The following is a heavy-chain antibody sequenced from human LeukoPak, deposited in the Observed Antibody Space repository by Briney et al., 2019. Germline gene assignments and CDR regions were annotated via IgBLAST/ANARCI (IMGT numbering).Heavy chain of an antibody. CDR2: ISTDGSST. D-gene: IGHD6-6*01. Sequence: GGSLRLSCAASGFTFSSYWMHWVRQPPGKGLVWVSRISTDGSSTTYADSVKGRFTVSRDSAKNTLYLQMNSLRAEDTAVYYCARDYSSSSGRVFDCWGQGTLVTVSS. CDR3: ARDYSSSSGRVFDC. J-gene: IGHJ4*02. V-gene: IGHV3-74*01. CDR1: GFTFSSYW.